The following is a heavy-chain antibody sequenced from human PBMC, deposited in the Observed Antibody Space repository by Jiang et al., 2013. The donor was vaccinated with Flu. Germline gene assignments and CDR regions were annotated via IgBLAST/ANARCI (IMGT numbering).Heavy chain of an antibody. CDR2: INAGAGDT. V-gene: IGHV1-3*01. D-gene: IGHD3-16*01. CDR1: GYTFTAFS. J-gene: IGHJ4*02. Sequence: SGAEVKKPGASVKVSCRASGYTFTAFSIHWVRQAPGQRLEWMGWINAGAGDTMYSQSFQGRVTITTDTTTSTAYMELSSLRSEDTAVYYCARDFGMDQIDYWGQGTLVTVSS. CDR3: ARDFGMDQIDY.